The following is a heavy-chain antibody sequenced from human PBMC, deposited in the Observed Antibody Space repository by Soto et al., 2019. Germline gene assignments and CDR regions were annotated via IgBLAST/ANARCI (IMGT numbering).Heavy chain of an antibody. CDR3: AHKGPEDWTRDS. CDR1: GFSLSTSGVG. CDR2: IYWDDSK. D-gene: IGHD1-1*01. V-gene: IGHV2-5*02. J-gene: IGHJ4*02. Sequence: QITLKESGPTLVRPTQTLTLTCAFSGFSLSTSGVGVGWIRQPPGKALEWLAVIYWDDSKHYSPSLRSRLTITKDTSKIQVVLTMTNMHPVDTGTSYCAHKGPEDWTRDSWGQGTLVSVSS.